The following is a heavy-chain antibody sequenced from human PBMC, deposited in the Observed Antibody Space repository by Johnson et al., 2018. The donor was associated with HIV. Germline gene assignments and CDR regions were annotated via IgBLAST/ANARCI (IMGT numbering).Heavy chain of an antibody. CDR1: GFTFSNYA. Sequence: QVQLVESGGGVVQPGRSLRVSCAVSGFTFSNYAMYWVRQVPGKGLEWVAVIPYDGSKRYYADSVRGRFTISRDKSKNTLYLKMNGRRAEDTALYYCAKDRGRPWTPAGLDIWGQGTMVTVSS. CDR3: AKDRGRPWTPAGLDI. D-gene: IGHD3-16*01. V-gene: IGHV3-30*04. CDR2: IPYDGSKR. J-gene: IGHJ3*02.